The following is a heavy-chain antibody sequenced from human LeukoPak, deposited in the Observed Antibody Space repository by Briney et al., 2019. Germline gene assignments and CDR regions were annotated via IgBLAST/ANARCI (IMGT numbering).Heavy chain of an antibody. CDR3: ARVGGTYGPYYYYYYMDV. J-gene: IGHJ6*03. D-gene: IGHD3-16*01. Sequence: PGGSLRLSCTASGFTFSSYSMNWVRQAPGKGLEWVSSITNRGSYLYYADSVKGRFTISRDNAKNSLYLQMNSLRAEDTAVYYCARVGGTYGPYYYYYYMDVWGKGTTVTVSS. CDR2: ITNRGSYL. V-gene: IGHV3-21*01. CDR1: GFTFSSYS.